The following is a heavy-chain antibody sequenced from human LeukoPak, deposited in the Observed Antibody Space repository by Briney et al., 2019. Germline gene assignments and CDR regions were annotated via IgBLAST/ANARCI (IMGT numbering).Heavy chain of an antibody. J-gene: IGHJ4*02. CDR2: ISHDGATK. D-gene: IGHD1-26*01. V-gene: IGHV3-30*04. CDR1: GFSFSNFA. Sequence: GSLRLSCAASGFSFSNFAIHWVRQAPGKGLEWLAVISHDGATKHYADSVKGRFTISRDNSNNSLSLQMNSLNAEDTAVYYCARARGRWHLLPLDFWGQGTLVTVSS. CDR3: ARARGRWHLLPLDF.